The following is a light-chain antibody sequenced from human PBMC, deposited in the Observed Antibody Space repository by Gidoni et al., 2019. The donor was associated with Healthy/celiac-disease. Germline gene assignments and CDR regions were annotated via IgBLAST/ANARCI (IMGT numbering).Light chain of an antibody. CDR3: QQYNSYSYT. J-gene: IGKJ2*01. CDR2: DAS. CDR1: QSISSW. Sequence: DIQMTQSPSTLSASVGDRVTITCRASQSISSWLAWYQQKPGKAPKRLIYDASSLESGVPSRFSGSGSGTDFTLTISSLQSDYFATYYCQQYNSYSYTFGRGTKLEIK. V-gene: IGKV1-5*01.